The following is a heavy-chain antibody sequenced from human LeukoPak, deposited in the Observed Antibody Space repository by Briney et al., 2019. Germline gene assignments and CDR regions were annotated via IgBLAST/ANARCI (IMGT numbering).Heavy chain of an antibody. CDR1: GFTFGKYW. CDR3: AKDQGWLPPHDAFDI. D-gene: IGHD6-19*01. CDR2: IKLDGSEK. Sequence: GGSLRLSCVASGFTFGKYWMSWVRQAPGKGLEWVANIKLDGSEKNYVDSVKGRFTISRDNTKNSLYLQMNSLRAEDTAVYYCAKDQGWLPPHDAFDIWGQGTMVTVSS. J-gene: IGHJ3*02. V-gene: IGHV3-7*03.